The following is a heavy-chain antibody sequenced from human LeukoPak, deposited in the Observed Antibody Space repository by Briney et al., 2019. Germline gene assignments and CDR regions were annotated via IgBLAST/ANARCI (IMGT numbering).Heavy chain of an antibody. D-gene: IGHD1-26*01. CDR1: GFTFNSYV. Sequence: GGSLRLSCAASGFTFNSYVMTWVRQAPGKGLEGVSGISGGGGRTYYADSVRGRFTISRDISKNTLYLQINSLRADDTAIYYCARDSGNYYGFDYWGQGTLVTVSS. CDR2: ISGGGGRT. J-gene: IGHJ4*02. V-gene: IGHV3-23*01. CDR3: ARDSGNYYGFDY.